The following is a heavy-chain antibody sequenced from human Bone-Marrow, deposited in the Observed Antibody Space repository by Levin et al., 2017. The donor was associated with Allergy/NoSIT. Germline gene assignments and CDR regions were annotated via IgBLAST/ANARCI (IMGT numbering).Heavy chain of an antibody. V-gene: IGHV2-70*11. Sequence: SGPTLVKPTQTLTLTCTFSGFSLSTSGMCVSWIRQPPGKALEWLARIDWDDDKYYSTSLKSRLIISKDTSKTQVVLTMTNRDTVDTATYYCARATNRYYGGGDDYWGQGTLVTVSS. CDR2: IDWDDDK. CDR3: ARATNRYYGGGDDY. D-gene: IGHD3-10*01. J-gene: IGHJ4*02. CDR1: GFSLSTSGMC.